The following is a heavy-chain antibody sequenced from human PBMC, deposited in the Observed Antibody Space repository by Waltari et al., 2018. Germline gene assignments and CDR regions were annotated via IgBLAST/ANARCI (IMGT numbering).Heavy chain of an antibody. V-gene: IGHV4-38-2*01. CDR1: GYSISSGYY. Sequence: QVQLQESGPGLVKPSETLSLTCAVSGYSISSGYYWGWIRQPPGKGLEWIGSIYHSGSTYYNPSLKSRVTISVDTSKNQFSLKLSSVTAADTAVYYCARARNPIAAAGTNWFNPWGQGTLVTVSS. CDR2: IYHSGST. J-gene: IGHJ5*02. D-gene: IGHD6-13*01. CDR3: ARARNPIAAAGTNWFNP.